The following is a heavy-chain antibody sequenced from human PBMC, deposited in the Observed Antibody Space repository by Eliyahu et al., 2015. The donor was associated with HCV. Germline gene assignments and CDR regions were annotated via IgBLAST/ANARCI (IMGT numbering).Heavy chain of an antibody. CDR2: ISSSSSYI. D-gene: IGHD2-2*01. V-gene: IGHV3-21*01. J-gene: IGHJ4*02. CDR3: ARGFWDPSIVVVPAAFY. Sequence: EVQLVESGGGLVKPGGSLRLSCAASGFXXXXXTMHXVRQAPGKGLEWVSSISSSSSYIYYADSMKGRFTISRDNAKNSLYLQMNSLXAEDTAVYYCARGFWDPSIVVVPAAFYWGQGTLVTVSS. CDR1: GFXXXXXT.